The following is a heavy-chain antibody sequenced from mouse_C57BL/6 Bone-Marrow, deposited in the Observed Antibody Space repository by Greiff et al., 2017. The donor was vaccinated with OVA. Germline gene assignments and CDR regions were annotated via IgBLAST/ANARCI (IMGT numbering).Heavy chain of an antibody. J-gene: IGHJ4*01. D-gene: IGHD2-1*01. CDR2: IWRGGST. CDR3: AKKGGGKNAIDY. V-gene: IGHV2-5*01. Sequence: VMLVESGPGLVQPSQSLSITCTVSGFSLTSYGVHWVRQSPGKGLEWLGVIWRGGSTDYNAAFMSRLSITKDNSKSQVFFKMNSLQADDTAIYYCAKKGGGKNAIDYWGQGTSVTVSS. CDR1: GFSLTSYG.